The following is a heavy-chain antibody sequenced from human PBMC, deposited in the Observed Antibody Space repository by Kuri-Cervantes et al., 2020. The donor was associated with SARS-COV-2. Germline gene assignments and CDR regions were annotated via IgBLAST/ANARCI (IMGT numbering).Heavy chain of an antibody. CDR1: GFTFSDYY. V-gene: IGHV3-11*06. D-gene: IGHD3-22*01. Sequence: GGSLRLSCAASGFTFSDYYMSWIRQAPGKGLEWVSYISSSSRYIYYADSVKGRFTISRDNAKNSLYLQMNSLRAEDTAVYYCARGCTPPWYYYDSSGRGDAFDIWGQGTMVTVTS. CDR3: ARGCTPPWYYYDSSGRGDAFDI. J-gene: IGHJ3*02. CDR2: ISSSSRYI.